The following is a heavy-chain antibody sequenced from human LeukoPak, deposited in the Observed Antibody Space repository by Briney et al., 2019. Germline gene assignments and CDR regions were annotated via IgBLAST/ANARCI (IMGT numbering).Heavy chain of an antibody. CDR1: GGSFSGYY. D-gene: IGHD2-15*01. CDR2: INHSVST. V-gene: IGHV4-34*01. J-gene: IGHJ5*02. Sequence: PSETLSLTCAVYGGSFSGYYWGWIRQPPGKGLEWIGEINHSVSTNYNPSLKSRVTISVDTSKNQFSLKLSSVTAADTAVYYCARAYSPRVTCSGGSCYVWFDPWGQGTLVTVSS. CDR3: ARAYSPRVTCSGGSCYVWFDP.